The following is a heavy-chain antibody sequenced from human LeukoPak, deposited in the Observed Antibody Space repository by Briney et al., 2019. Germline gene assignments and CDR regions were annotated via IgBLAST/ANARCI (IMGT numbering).Heavy chain of an antibody. CDR1: RGTFTSYA. CDR3: ARTGYYYYYMDV. V-gene: IGHV1-69*05. J-gene: IGHJ6*03. CDR2: IIPIFGTA. Sequence: SVKVSCKASRGTFTSYAISWVRQAPGQGLEWMGGIIPIFGTANYAQKFKGRVTITTDESTSTAYMELSSLRSEDTAVYYCARTGYYYYYMDVWGKGTTVAVSS.